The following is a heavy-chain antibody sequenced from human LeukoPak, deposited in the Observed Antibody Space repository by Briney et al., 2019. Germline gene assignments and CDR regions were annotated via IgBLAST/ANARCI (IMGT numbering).Heavy chain of an antibody. CDR2: IYSGGST. CDR1: GFTVSSNY. CDR3: ARVSSIVRATNGMDY. D-gene: IGHD1-26*01. J-gene: IGHJ4*02. Sequence: GGSLRLSCAASGFTVSSNYMSWVRQAPGKGLEWVSVIYSGGSTYYADSVKGRFTISRDNSNNTLYLQMNSLRAEDTAVYYCARVSSIVRATNGMDYWGQGTLVTVSS. V-gene: IGHV3-53*01.